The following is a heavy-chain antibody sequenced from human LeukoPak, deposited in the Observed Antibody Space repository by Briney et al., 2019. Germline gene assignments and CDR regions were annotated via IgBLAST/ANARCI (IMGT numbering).Heavy chain of an antibody. J-gene: IGHJ4*02. CDR1: GYTFTGYY. D-gene: IGHD3-16*02. CDR2: INPNSGGT. Sequence: EASVKVSCKASGYTFTGYYMHWVRQAPGQGLEWMGWINPNSGGTNYAQNFQGRVTMTRDTSISTAYMELSRLRSDDTAVYLCARDIERFDYVWGSYRYMDYWGQGTLVTVSS. V-gene: IGHV1-2*02. CDR3: ARDIERFDYVWGSYRYMDY.